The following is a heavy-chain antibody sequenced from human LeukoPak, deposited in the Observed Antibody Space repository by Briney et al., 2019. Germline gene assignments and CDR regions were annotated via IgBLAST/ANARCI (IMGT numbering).Heavy chain of an antibody. CDR1: GGSISSSSYY. J-gene: IGHJ4*02. Sequence: PSETLSLTRTVSGGSISSSSYYWGWIRQPPGKGLEWIGSIYYSGSTYYNPSLKSRVTISVDTSKNQFSLKLSSVTAADTAVYYCAVEYCSSTSCYDYWGQGTLVTVSS. D-gene: IGHD2-2*01. V-gene: IGHV4-39*01. CDR2: IYYSGST. CDR3: AVEYCSSTSCYDY.